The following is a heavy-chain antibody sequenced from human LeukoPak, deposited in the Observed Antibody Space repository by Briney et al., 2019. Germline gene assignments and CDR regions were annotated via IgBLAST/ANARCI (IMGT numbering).Heavy chain of an antibody. D-gene: IGHD3-10*01. CDR3: AKDFYGSGSQETDY. J-gene: IGHJ4*02. Sequence: SETLSLTCTVSGGSITNYYWTWIRQPAGKGLEWIGRIHSGGSTYYNPSLKRRVTMSIDTSQNRFSLKLTAVTAADTAVYYCAKDFYGSGSQETDYWGQGTLVTVSS. CDR1: GGSITNYY. CDR2: IHSGGST. V-gene: IGHV4-4*07.